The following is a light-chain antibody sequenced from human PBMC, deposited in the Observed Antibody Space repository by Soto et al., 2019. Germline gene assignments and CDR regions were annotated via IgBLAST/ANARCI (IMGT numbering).Light chain of an antibody. CDR1: QSVLYSSNNENY. CDR3: QQYFTAPFA. V-gene: IGKV4-1*01. CDR2: WAS. Sequence: DIVMTQSPDSLAVSLGERATINCKSSQSVLYSSNNENYLAWYQQKPGQPPKLLIYWASTRESGVPDRFSGSGSGTDFTLTISSLQAEDVAVYYCQQYFTAPFAFGPGTTVDIK. J-gene: IGKJ3*01.